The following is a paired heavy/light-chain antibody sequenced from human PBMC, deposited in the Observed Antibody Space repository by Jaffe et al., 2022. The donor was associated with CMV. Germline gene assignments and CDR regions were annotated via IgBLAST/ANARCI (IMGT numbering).Heavy chain of an antibody. Sequence: EVQLVESGGGLVKPGGSLRLSCATSGFTFSNAWMSWVRQAPGKGLEWVGRIRSKTDGGTTDYAAPVKGRFTISRDDSKNTLYLQMNSLKTEDTAVYYCTTSRGPEYYYDSSGYEYYYYGMDVWGQGTTVTVSS. CDR2: IRSKTDGGTT. J-gene: IGHJ6*02. D-gene: IGHD3-22*01. V-gene: IGHV3-15*01. CDR1: GFTFSNAW. CDR3: TTSRGPEYYYDSSGYEYYYYGMDV.
Light chain of an antibody. J-gene: IGLJ1*01. CDR2: GKN. V-gene: IGLV3-19*01. CDR1: SLRSYY. Sequence: SSELTQDPAVSVALGQTVRITCQGDSLRSYYASWYQQKPGQAPVLVIYGKNNRPSGIPDRFSGSSSGNTASLTITGAQAEDEADYYCNSRDSSGNHLEVFGTGTKVTVL. CDR3: NSRDSSGNHLEV.